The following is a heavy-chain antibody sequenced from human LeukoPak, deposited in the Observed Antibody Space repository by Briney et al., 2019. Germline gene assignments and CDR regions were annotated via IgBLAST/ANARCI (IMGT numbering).Heavy chain of an antibody. CDR2: ISSSGSTK. J-gene: IGHJ4*02. V-gene: IGHV3-11*01. D-gene: IGHD3-10*01. CDR3: ARDTTGYYGSGSGGYFDY. CDR1: GFTFSDYY. Sequence: GGSLRLSCAASGFTFSDYYMSWIRQVPGKGLEWVSYISSSGSTKYYADSVKGRFTISRDNAKKSLYLQMNSLRAEDTAVYYCARDTTGYYGSGSGGYFDYWGQGTLVTVSS.